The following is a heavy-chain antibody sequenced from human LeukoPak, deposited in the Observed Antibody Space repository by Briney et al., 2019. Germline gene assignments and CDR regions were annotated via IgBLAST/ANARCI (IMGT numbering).Heavy chain of an antibody. V-gene: IGHV3-49*03. CDR3: SRAQDSGIYLGY. CDR2: IRSKPYGGTT. CDR1: GFTFGDYA. Sequence: PGRSLRFSCTGSGFTFGDYAMSWFRQAPGKGLEWVGFIRSKPYGGTTEYAASVKGRFTISRDDSKSIAYLQMNSLKTEDTAVYYCSRAQDSGIYLGYWGQGNLVTVSS. D-gene: IGHD1-26*01. J-gene: IGHJ4*02.